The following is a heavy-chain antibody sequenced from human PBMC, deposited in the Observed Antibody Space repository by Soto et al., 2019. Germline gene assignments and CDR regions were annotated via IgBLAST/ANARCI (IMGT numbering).Heavy chain of an antibody. J-gene: IGHJ4*02. V-gene: IGHV4-59*01. CDR3: ARLGGVAARTFDY. D-gene: IGHD6-6*01. Sequence: SETLSLTCTVSGGSISDFYWSWIRQPPGKRLEWIGYIYYTGRTDYNPSLESRLTISADPSKTQLSLNLRSVSPADTAVYYCARLGGVAARTFDYWGQGTLVTVSS. CDR1: GGSISDFY. CDR2: IYYTGRT.